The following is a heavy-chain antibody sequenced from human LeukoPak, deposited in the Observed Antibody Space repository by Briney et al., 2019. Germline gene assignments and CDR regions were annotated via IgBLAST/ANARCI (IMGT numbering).Heavy chain of an antibody. CDR3: ARDRLRLRHFDL. V-gene: IGHV1-69*13. CDR2: IIPIFGTA. Sequence: SVKVSCKASGGTFSSYAISWVRQAPGQGLEWMGGIIPIFGTANYAQKFQGRVTITADESTSTAYMELSSLRSEDTAVYYCARDRLRLRHFDLWGRGTLVTVSS. CDR1: GGTFSSYA. D-gene: IGHD5-12*01. J-gene: IGHJ2*01.